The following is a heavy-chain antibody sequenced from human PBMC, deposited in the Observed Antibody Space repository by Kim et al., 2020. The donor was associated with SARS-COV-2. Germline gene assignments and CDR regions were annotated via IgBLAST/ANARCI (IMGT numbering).Heavy chain of an antibody. D-gene: IGHD1-26*01. V-gene: IGHV4-39*01. J-gene: IGHJ5*02. CDR3: TTLNSGSYPRGWFDP. Sequence: SETLSLTCTVSGGSISSSSYYWGWIRQPPGKGLEWIGSIYYSGSTYYNPSLKSRVTISVDTSKNQFSLKLSSVTAADTAVYYCTTLNSGSYPRGWFDPWGQGTLVTVSS. CDR1: GGSISSSSYY. CDR2: IYYSGST.